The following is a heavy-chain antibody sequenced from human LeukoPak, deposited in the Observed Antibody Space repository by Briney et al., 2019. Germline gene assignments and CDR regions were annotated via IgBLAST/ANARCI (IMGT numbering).Heavy chain of an antibody. V-gene: IGHV3-23*01. CDR1: GGTFSSYA. D-gene: IGHD6-19*01. J-gene: IGHJ4*02. Sequence: ASVKVSCKASGGTFSSYAISWVRQAPGKGLEWVSAISGSGGSTYYADSVKGRFTISRDNSKNTLYLQMNSLRAEDTAVYYCAKDFEWLVHDYWGQGTLVTVSS. CDR3: AKDFEWLVHDY. CDR2: ISGSGGST.